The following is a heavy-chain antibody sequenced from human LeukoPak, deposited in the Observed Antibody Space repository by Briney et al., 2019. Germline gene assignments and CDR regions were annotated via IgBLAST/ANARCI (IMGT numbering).Heavy chain of an antibody. CDR2: ISSSSSSYI. J-gene: IGHJ4*02. Sequence: GGSLRLSCAASGFTFSSYSMNWVRQAPGKGLEWVSSISSSSSSYIYYADSVKGRFTISRDNAKNSLYLQMNSLRAEDTAVYYCARVSDYDFWRGYHDYWGQGTLVTVSS. V-gene: IGHV3-21*01. CDR3: ARVSDYDFWRGYHDY. D-gene: IGHD3-3*01. CDR1: GFTFSSYS.